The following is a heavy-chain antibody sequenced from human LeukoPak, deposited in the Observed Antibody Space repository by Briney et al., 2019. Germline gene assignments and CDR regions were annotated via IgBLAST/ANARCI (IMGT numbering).Heavy chain of an antibody. CDR3: ARGLIYSPNWFDP. V-gene: IGHV3-66*01. D-gene: IGHD4-11*01. J-gene: IGHJ5*02. Sequence: GGSLRLSCAGSGFTVSSNYMSWVRQAPGKGLEWVSVIYTGGNTYYADSVKGRFTISRDNSKNTLYLQMNSPRAEDTAVYYCARGLIYSPNWFDPWGQGTLVTVSS. CDR1: GFTVSSNY. CDR2: IYTGGNT.